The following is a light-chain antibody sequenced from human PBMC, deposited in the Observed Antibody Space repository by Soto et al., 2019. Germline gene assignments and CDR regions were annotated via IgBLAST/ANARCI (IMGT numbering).Light chain of an antibody. CDR2: AAS. Sequence: AIRMTQSPSSLSASTGDRVTITCRASQGISSYLAWYQLKPGKPPRLLIYAASSLQSGVPSRFSGSGPGTDFTLTISSLQPEDFATYSCQQSYNSPQTFGRGTKVDIK. J-gene: IGKJ1*01. CDR1: QGISSY. CDR3: QQSYNSPQT. V-gene: IGKV1-8*01.